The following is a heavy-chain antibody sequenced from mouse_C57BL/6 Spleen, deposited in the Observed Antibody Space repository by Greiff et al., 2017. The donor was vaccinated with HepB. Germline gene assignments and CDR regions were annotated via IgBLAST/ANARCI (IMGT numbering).Heavy chain of an antibody. D-gene: IGHD1-1*01. CDR2: INPNNGGT. J-gene: IGHJ2*01. V-gene: IGHV1-22*01. CDR3: ARKRITTVVAPNDFDY. CDR1: GYTFTDYN. Sequence: VQLQQSGPELVKPGASVTMSCKASGYTFTDYNMHWVKQSHGKSLEWIGYINPNNGGTSYNQKFKGKATLTVNKSSSTAYMELRSLTSEDSAVYYCARKRITTVVAPNDFDYWGQGTTLTVSS.